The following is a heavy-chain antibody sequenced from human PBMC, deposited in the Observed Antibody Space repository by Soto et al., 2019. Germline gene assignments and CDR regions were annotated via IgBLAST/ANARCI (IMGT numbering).Heavy chain of an antibody. V-gene: IGHV1-2*02. J-gene: IGHJ4*02. D-gene: IGHD6-13*01. CDR1: GYTFTGYY. CDR2: INPNSGGT. Sequence: ASVKVSCKASGYTFTGYYMHWVRQAPGQGLEWMGWINPNSGGTNYAQKLQGRVTMTTDTSTSTAYMELRSLRSDDTAVYYCARDPRRPYSSSWYGSLDYWGQGTLVTVSS. CDR3: ARDPRRPYSSSWYGSLDY.